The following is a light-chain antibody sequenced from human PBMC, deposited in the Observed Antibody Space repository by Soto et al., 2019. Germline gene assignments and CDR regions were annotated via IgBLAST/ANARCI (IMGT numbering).Light chain of an antibody. J-gene: IGKJ5*01. CDR2: DVS. V-gene: IGKV3-15*01. CDR3: QQYNNWPFS. Sequence: EIVMTQSPATLSVSPGERATLSCRAGQGVTTNFAWYQQKSGQSPRLLIYDVSIRATGVPARFSGTGSETDFTLTISGLQSGESAVYFCQQYNNWPFSFGQGTRLEIK. CDR1: QGVTTN.